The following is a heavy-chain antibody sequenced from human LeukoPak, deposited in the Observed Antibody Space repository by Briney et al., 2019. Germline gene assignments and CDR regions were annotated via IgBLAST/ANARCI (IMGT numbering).Heavy chain of an antibody. CDR1: GYTFTDYY. D-gene: IGHD6-13*01. CDR3: ARGSPVAAAGTAYFHH. CDR2: INPKSGDT. Sequence: ASVKVSCKASGYTFTDYYMHWVRQAPGQGLEWMGWINPKSGDTKYAQESQGWVTVTRDTSISTAYLELSRSRSNDTAMYYCARGSPVAAAGTAYFHHWGQGTLVTVSS. V-gene: IGHV1-2*04. J-gene: IGHJ1*01.